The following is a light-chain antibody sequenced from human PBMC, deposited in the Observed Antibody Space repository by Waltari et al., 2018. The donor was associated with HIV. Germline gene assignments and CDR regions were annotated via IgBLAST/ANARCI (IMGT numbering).Light chain of an antibody. J-gene: IGKJ2*01. CDR1: QSVGSN. Sequence: IVMTQSPATLPVSPGDRATLSCRASQSVGSNVAWYQQRPGQAPRVLIYGASTRATGIPARFSGSGSGTEFTLTISSLQSEDFAVYYCQQYNDWPRTFGQGTKVEIK. V-gene: IGKV3-15*01. CDR2: GAS. CDR3: QQYNDWPRT.